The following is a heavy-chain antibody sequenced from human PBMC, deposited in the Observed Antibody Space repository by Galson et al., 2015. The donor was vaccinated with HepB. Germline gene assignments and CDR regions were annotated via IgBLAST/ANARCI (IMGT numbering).Heavy chain of an antibody. CDR3: ARLAYYGSGSYYFNWFDP. Sequence: QSGAEVKKPGESLKISCKGSGYSFTSYWIGWVRQMPGKGLEWMGIIYPGDSDTRYSPSFQGQVTISADKSISTAYLQWSSLKASDTAMYYCARLAYYGSGSYYFNWFDPWGQGTLVTVSS. CDR1: GYSFTSYW. D-gene: IGHD3-10*01. J-gene: IGHJ5*02. CDR2: IYPGDSDT. V-gene: IGHV5-51*03.